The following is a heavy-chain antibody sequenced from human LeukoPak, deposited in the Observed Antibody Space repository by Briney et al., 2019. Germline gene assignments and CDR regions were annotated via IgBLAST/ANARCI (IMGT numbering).Heavy chain of an antibody. CDR2: ISDDGRSK. CDR3: TKRPSDYGDYVSYFDY. J-gene: IGHJ4*02. Sequence: GGSLRLSCAASGFSFISYGMHWVRQAPGKGLEWVGVISDDGRSKDYADSVKGRFTISRDNSKDTLYLQMNSLRDEDTAVYYCTKRPSDYGDYVSYFDYWGQGTLVTVSS. V-gene: IGHV3-30*18. CDR1: GFSFISYG. D-gene: IGHD4-17*01.